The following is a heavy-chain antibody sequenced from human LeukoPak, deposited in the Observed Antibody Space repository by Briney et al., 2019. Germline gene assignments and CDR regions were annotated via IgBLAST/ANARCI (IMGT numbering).Heavy chain of an antibody. J-gene: IGHJ4*02. CDR2: ISTSGSTI. D-gene: IGHD2-2*01. Sequence: GGSLGLSCAASGFTFSDYYMSWIRRAPGKGLEWVSYISTSGSTIYYADSVKGRFTISRDNAKNSLYLQMNSLRAEDTAMYYCARVGSTSWYLDHWGQGTLVTVSS. CDR1: GFTFSDYY. CDR3: ARVGSTSWYLDH. V-gene: IGHV3-11*01.